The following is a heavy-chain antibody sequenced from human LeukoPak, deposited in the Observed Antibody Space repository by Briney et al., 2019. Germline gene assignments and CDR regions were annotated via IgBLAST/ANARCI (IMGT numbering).Heavy chain of an antibody. V-gene: IGHV3-9*03. CDR1: GFTFDDYA. Sequence: PGRSLRLSCAASGFTFDDYAMHWVRQAPGKGLEWVSGISWNSGSIGYADSVKGRFTISRDNAKNSLYLQMNSLRAEDMALYYCARTNRGYYYYMDVWGKGTTVTVSS. CDR3: ARTNRGYYYYMDV. J-gene: IGHJ6*03. D-gene: IGHD3-10*01. CDR2: ISWNSGSI.